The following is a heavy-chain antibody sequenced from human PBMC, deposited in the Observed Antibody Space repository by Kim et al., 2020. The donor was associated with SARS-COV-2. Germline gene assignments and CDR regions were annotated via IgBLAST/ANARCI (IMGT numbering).Heavy chain of an antibody. CDR3: ARSPITMIVVVTHFDI. Sequence: LKSRVTITVDTSKNQFSPKLSSVTAADTAVYYCARSPITMIVVVTHFDIWGQGTMVTVSS. D-gene: IGHD3-22*01. J-gene: IGHJ3*02. V-gene: IGHV4-31*02.